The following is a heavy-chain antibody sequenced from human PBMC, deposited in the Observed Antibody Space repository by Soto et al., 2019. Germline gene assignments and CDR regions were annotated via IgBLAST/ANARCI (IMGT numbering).Heavy chain of an antibody. J-gene: IGHJ4*02. CDR3: ASGASRWYPYFFDS. CDR2: IIPYYNTP. V-gene: IGHV1-69*01. Sequence: QAQVVQSGAEVRKPGSSVKLSCKASEGTFNSYAIAWVRQAPGQGLEWMAGIIPYYNTPNYAQKFQDRVTITADDSTNTVYMELSSLRSDDTAVYFCASGASRWYPYFFDSWAQGTLVTVSS. D-gene: IGHD6-13*01. CDR1: EGTFNSYA.